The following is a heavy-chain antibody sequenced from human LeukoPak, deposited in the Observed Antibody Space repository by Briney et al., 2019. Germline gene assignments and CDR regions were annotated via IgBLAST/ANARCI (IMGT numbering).Heavy chain of an antibody. D-gene: IGHD3-3*01. J-gene: IGHJ6*03. CDR3: ARAAPDFLYYYYYMDV. V-gene: IGHV3-21*01. CDR2: ISSSSTYI. Sequence: GGSLRLSCAASGFTFSSYTMNWVRQAPGKGLEWVSSISSSSTYIYYADSVKGRFTISRDNAKNSLYLQMNSLRAEDTAVYYCARAAPDFLYYYYYMDVWGKGTTVTVSS. CDR1: GFTFSSYT.